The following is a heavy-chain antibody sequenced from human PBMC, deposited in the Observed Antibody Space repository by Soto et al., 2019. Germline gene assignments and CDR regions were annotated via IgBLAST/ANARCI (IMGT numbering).Heavy chain of an antibody. CDR1: GQIINNHW. D-gene: IGHD3-10*01. CDR2: VFTRDSDT. V-gene: IGHV5-51*01. Sequence: PGESLQISCTGPGQIINNHWIGGVRQTPGKGLEWMGLVFTRDSDTKTSPSFQGHVSFSVDNSSNTVYLQWTSLKTVDTGMYFCARGYYDSGHGYDLWGHGTLVTVSS. J-gene: IGHJ5*02. CDR3: ARGYYDSGHGYDL.